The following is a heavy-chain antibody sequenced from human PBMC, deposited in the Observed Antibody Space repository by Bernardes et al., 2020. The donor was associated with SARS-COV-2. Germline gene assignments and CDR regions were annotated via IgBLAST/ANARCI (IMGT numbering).Heavy chain of an antibody. J-gene: IGHJ6*02. V-gene: IGHV3-11*01. Sequence: GGSLRLSCAASGFTFTDYYMNWIRQAPGKGLEWISYISTSRSTIYYADSVKGRFTISRDNAKNSLYLQMNSLRAEDTALYYCATHSSGSTIGYYYYGMDVWGQGTTVTVSS. CDR2: ISTSRSTI. D-gene: IGHD6-19*01. CDR3: ATHSSGSTIGYYYYGMDV. CDR1: GFTFTDYY.